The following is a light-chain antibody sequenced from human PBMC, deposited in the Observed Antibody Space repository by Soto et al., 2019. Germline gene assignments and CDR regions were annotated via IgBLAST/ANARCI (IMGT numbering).Light chain of an antibody. CDR1: QGISSA. CDR3: QQLKTYPFA. CDR2: DAS. V-gene: IGKV1-13*02. Sequence: AIQLTQSPSSLSASVGDRVSITCRASQGISSALAWYQHKPGKAPKSLIYDASSLQSGGPSRCSGSESGTECTLTISSLQPEDFATYYCQQLKTYPFAFGQGTRLEIK. J-gene: IGKJ5*01.